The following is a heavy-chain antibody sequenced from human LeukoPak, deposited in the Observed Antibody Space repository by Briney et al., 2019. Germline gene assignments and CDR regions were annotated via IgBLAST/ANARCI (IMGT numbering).Heavy chain of an antibody. CDR3: ARIEAIAAAGMYYYYGMDV. V-gene: IGHV1-18*01. CDR1: GGTFSSYG. Sequence: ASVKVSCKASGGTFSSYGISWVRQAPGQGLEWMGWISAYNGNTNYAQKLQGRVTMTTDTSTSTAYMELRSLRSDDTAVYYCARIEAIAAAGMYYYYGMDVWGQGTTVTVSS. D-gene: IGHD6-13*01. CDR2: ISAYNGNT. J-gene: IGHJ6*02.